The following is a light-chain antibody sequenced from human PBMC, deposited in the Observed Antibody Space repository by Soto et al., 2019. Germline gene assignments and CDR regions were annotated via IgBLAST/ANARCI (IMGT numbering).Light chain of an antibody. J-gene: IGKJ4*01. CDR1: QSVSSN. CDR3: QQYNNWPLT. CDR2: GAS. V-gene: IGKV3-15*01. Sequence: EIVVTQSPATLSLSPGERATLSCRASQSVSSNLAWYQQKPGQAPMLLIYGASTRATGIPARFSGSGSGTEFTLTISSLQSEDFAVYYCQQYNNWPLTFGGGTRWIS.